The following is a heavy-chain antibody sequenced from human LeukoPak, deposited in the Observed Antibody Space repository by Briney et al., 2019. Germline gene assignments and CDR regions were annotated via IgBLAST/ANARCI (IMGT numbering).Heavy chain of an antibody. V-gene: IGHV4-34*01. CDR2: INHSGST. J-gene: IGHJ4*02. D-gene: IGHD6-13*01. Sequence: SETLPLTCAVYGGSFSGYYWSWIRQPPGKGLEWIGEINHSGSTNYNPSLKSRVTISADTSRNQLSLKLSSVTAADTAVYYCARDKNAYNISPAFDYWGQGTLVTVSS. CDR3: ARDKNAYNISPAFDY. CDR1: GGSFSGYY.